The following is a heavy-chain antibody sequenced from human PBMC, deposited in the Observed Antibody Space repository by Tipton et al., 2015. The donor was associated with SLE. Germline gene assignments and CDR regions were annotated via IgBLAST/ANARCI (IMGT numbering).Heavy chain of an antibody. V-gene: IGHV4-59*08. D-gene: IGHD2-21*02. Sequence: GLVKPSETLSLICTVSGASMSGDYWSWIRQPPGGGLECIGYVFYSGNTRYNPSLQSRVSISIDTSKSRFSLRLSSVTAADTAIYYCARHMSVTYANFDVWGQGTVVTVSS. CDR1: GASMSGDY. J-gene: IGHJ3*01. CDR2: VFYSGNT. CDR3: ARHMSVTYANFDV.